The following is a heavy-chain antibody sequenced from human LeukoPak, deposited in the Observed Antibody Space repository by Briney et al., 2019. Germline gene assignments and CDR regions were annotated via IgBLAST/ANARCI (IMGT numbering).Heavy chain of an antibody. V-gene: IGHV3-23*01. J-gene: IGHJ4*02. D-gene: IGHD3-9*01. CDR2: ITGSGTNR. CDR3: VIWGDYDVLTGYYVPDY. Sequence: GGSLRLSCVASGFTFSNYAMSWARQAPGKGLEWVSAITGSGTNRYYADSLKGRFTTSRDNSKNTVFLQMNSLRHEDTAIYYCVIWGDYDVLTGYYVPDYWGQGTLVTVAS. CDR1: GFTFSNYA.